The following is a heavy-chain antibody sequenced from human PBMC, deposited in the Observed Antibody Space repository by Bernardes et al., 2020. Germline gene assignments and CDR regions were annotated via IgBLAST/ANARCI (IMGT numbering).Heavy chain of an antibody. CDR2: IYPGDSDT. CDR1: GYSFTSYW. J-gene: IGHJ4*02. Sequence: GESLKISCKGSGYSFTSYWIGWVRQMPGKGLEWMGIIYPGDSDTRYSPSFQGQVTISADKSISTAYLQWSSLKASDTAMYYCARHRGRCSGGSCPLDYWGQGTLVTVSS. CDR3: ARHRGRCSGGSCPLDY. V-gene: IGHV5-51*01. D-gene: IGHD2-15*01.